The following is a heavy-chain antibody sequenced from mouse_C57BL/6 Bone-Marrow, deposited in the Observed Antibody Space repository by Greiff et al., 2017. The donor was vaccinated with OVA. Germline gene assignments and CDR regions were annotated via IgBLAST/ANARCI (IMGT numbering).Heavy chain of an antibody. D-gene: IGHD1-1*01. CDR2: ISSGSSTI. V-gene: IGHV5-17*01. CDR3: ARSDTAVVARGYFDV. CDR1: GFTFSDYG. Sequence: EVKLVESGGGLVKPGGSLKLSCAASGFTFSDYGMHWVRQAPEKGLEWVAYISSGSSTIYYADTVKGRVTISRDNAKNTLFLQMTSLRSEDTAMYYCARSDTAVVARGYFDVWGTGTTLTVSS. J-gene: IGHJ1*03.